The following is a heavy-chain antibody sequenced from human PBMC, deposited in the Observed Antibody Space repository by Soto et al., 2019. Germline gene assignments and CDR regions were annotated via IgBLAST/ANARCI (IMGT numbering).Heavy chain of an antibody. CDR3: ARDKEGGDYSRAWWFEP. CDR1: GYTFTSYG. D-gene: IGHD4-4*01. J-gene: IGHJ5*02. V-gene: IGHV1-18*04. CDR2: IRAYNGNT. Sequence: ASVKVSCKASGYTFTSYGISWVRQAPGQGLEWMGWIRAYNGNTNYAQKLQGRVTMTTDTSTSNAYMELRSLRSDDTAVYYCARDKEGGDYSRAWWFEPSGQGPLVTVSS.